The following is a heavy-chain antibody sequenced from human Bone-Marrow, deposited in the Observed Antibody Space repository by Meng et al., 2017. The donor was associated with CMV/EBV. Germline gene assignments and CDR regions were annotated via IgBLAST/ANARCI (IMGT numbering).Heavy chain of an antibody. CDR3: AMMGGHAFDI. V-gene: IGHV4-39*01. Sequence: SETLSLTCTVSGGSISSSNYYWGWIRQPPGKGLEWIASVFSSGSTYYEPSLKSRVTISVDTSKNQFSLKLSSVTAADTAVYYCAMMGGHAFDIWGQGTMVTVSS. D-gene: IGHD1-26*01. J-gene: IGHJ3*02. CDR2: VFSSGST. CDR1: GGSISSSNYY.